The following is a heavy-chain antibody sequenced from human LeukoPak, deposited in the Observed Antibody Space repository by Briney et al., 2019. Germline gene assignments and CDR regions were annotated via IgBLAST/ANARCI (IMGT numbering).Heavy chain of an antibody. CDR1: GGTFSSYA. D-gene: IGHD3-10*01. Sequence: SVKVSCKASGGTFSSYAISWVRQAPGQGLEWMGGIIPIFGTANYAQKLQGRVTMTTDTSTSTAYMELRSLRSDDTAVYYCARDGAITMVRGVRKTKYYYGMDVWGQGTTVTVSS. J-gene: IGHJ6*02. CDR2: IIPIFGTA. CDR3: ARDGAITMVRGVRKTKYYYGMDV. V-gene: IGHV1-69*05.